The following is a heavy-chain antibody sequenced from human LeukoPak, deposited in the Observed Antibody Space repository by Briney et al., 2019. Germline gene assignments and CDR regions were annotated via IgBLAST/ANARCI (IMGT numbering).Heavy chain of an antibody. V-gene: IGHV4-34*01. CDR2: INHSGST. J-gene: IGHJ6*02. CDR3: ARGRGRYYYYGMDV. CDR1: GGSFSGYY. D-gene: IGHD3-10*01. Sequence: SETLSLTCAVYGGSFSGYYWSWIRQPPGKGLEWIGEINHSGSTNYNPSLKSRVTISVDTSKNQFSLKLSSVTAADTAVYYCARGRGRYYYYGMDVWGHGTTVTVSS.